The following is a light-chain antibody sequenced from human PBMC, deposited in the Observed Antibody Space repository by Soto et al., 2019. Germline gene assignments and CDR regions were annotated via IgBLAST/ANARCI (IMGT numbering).Light chain of an antibody. CDR2: LGD. CDR1: SSNIESNW. V-gene: IGLV1-47*02. Sequence: QTVVTQAPSVSGTPGQRVTISCSGSSSNIESNWVYWYQQLPGTAPKLLIYLGDQRASGVSDRFSGSKSGTSASLAINGLRSDDEADYYCAAWDDNLNAYVFGSGTKLTVL. CDR3: AAWDDNLNAYV. J-gene: IGLJ1*01.